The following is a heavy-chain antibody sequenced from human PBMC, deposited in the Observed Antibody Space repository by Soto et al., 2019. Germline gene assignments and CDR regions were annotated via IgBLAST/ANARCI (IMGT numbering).Heavy chain of an antibody. CDR1: GYSFTSYW. D-gene: IGHD6-19*01. Sequence: GESLKISCKGSGYSFTSYWIGWVRQMPGKGLEWMGIIYPGDSDTRYSPSFQGQVTISADKSISTAYLQWSSLKASDTAMYYCARQASSGWYGRYFDYWGQGTLVTVS. CDR2: IYPGDSDT. J-gene: IGHJ4*02. CDR3: ARQASSGWYGRYFDY. V-gene: IGHV5-51*01.